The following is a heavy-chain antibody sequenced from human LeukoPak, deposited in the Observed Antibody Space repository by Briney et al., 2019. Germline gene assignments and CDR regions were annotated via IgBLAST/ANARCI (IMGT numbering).Heavy chain of an antibody. CDR1: GGTFSSYA. Sequence: SVKVSCKASGGTFSSYAISWVRQAPGQGLEWMRRINPIFGTANYAQKFKGRVTITTDESTSTAYMELSSLRSEDTAVYYCARALVRTYYYDSSSAFDTWGQGTMVTVSS. V-gene: IGHV1-69*05. CDR2: INPIFGTA. CDR3: ARALVRTYYYDSSSAFDT. J-gene: IGHJ3*02. D-gene: IGHD3-22*01.